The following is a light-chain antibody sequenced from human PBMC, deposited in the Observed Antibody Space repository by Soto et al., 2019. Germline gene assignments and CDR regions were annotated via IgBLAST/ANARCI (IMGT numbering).Light chain of an antibody. CDR2: VAS. V-gene: IGKV3-15*01. J-gene: IGKJ1*01. CDR1: QSVSSN. Sequence: EIVMTQSPATLSVSPGERATLSCRASQSVSSNLAWYQQKPGQAPRLLIYVASTRATGIPARFSGSGSGTEFTLTISSLQSKDFAVYYCQQYNNWPRWTFGQGNKVEIK. CDR3: QQYNNWPRWT.